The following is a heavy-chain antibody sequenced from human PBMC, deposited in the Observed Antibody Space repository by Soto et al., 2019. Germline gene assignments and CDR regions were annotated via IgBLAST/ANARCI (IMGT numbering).Heavy chain of an antibody. CDR2: ISYDGSNK. CDR3: AKPPSDYYYGMDV. V-gene: IGHV3-30*18. J-gene: IGHJ6*01. Sequence: QVQLVESGGGVVQPGRSLRLSCAASGFTFSSYGMHWVRQAPGKGLEWVAVISYDGSNKYYADSVKGRFTISRDNSKNTLYLQMNSLRAEDTAVYYCAKPPSDYYYGMDVW. CDR1: GFTFSSYG.